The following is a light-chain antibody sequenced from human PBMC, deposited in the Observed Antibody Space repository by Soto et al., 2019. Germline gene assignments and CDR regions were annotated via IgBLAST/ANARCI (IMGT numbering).Light chain of an antibody. J-gene: IGLJ3*02. Sequence: QSALTQPASVSGSPGQSITISCTGTSSDVGYVSWYQQHPGKAPKFMIYDISNRPSGVSNRFSGSKSGNTASLTISGLQAEEEADYYCSTYTTSGTLVFGGGTKLTVL. CDR3: STYTTSGTLV. V-gene: IGLV2-14*01. CDR1: SSDVGY. CDR2: DIS.